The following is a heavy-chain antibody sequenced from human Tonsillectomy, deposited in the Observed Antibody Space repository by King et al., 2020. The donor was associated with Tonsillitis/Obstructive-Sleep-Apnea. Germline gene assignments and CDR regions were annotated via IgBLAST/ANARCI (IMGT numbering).Heavy chain of an antibody. CDR1: GFTFSSYG. CDR2: IWYDGSNK. CDR3: ARELYGDYGGVDY. D-gene: IGHD4-17*01. J-gene: IGHJ4*02. Sequence: VQLVESGGGVVQPGRSLRLSCAASGFTFSSYGMHWVRQVPGKGLEWVAVIWYDGSNKYYADSVKGRFTITRDNSKNTLYLQMNSLRAEDTAVYYCARELYGDYGGVDYWGQGTLVTVSS. V-gene: IGHV3-33*01.